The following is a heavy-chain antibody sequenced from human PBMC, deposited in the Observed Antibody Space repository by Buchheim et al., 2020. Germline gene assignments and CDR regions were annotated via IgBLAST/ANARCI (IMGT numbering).Heavy chain of an antibody. CDR2: IYYSGST. D-gene: IGHD2-21*02. V-gene: IGHV4-59*08. CDR3: ARAYCGGDCYSSYYGMDV. CDR1: GGSISSYY. Sequence: QVQLQESGPGLVKPSETLSLTCTVSGGSISSYYWSWIRQPPGKGLEWIGYIYYSGSTNYNPSLKSRVPISVDTSKNTFSLKLSSVTAADTAVYYCARAYCGGDCYSSYYGMDVWGQGTT. J-gene: IGHJ6*02.